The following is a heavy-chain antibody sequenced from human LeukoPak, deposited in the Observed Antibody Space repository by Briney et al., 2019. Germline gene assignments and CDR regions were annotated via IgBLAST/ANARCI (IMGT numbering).Heavy chain of an antibody. J-gene: IGHJ3*02. Sequence: SETLSLTCAVYGGSFSGYYWSWIRQPPGKGLEWIGEINHSGSTNYNPSLKSQVTISVATSKNQFSLKLSSVTAADTAVYYCARGGRSPDTARRAFDIWGQGTRVTVSS. D-gene: IGHD5-18*01. CDR1: GGSFSGYY. CDR3: ARGGRSPDTARRAFDI. CDR2: INHSGST. V-gene: IGHV4-34*01.